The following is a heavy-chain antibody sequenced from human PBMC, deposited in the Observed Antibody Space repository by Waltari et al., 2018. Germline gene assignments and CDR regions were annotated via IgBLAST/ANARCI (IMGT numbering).Heavy chain of an antibody. J-gene: IGHJ6*02. D-gene: IGHD6-13*01. V-gene: IGHV3-21*02. CDR1: GFTFNTYT. Sequence: EVQLVESGGGLVKPGGSLRLSCAASGFTFNTYTMNWVRQAPWKGLEWVSSSSSTSSDIYYADSGKGRFTISRDNAKSSLYLQLNSLRAEDTAVYYCAGGYSSYYGMDVWGQGTTVTVSS. CDR3: AGGYSSYYGMDV. CDR2: SSSTSSDI.